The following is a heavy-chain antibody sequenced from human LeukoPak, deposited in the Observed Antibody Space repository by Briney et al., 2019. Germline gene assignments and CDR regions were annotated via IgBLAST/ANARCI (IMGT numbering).Heavy chain of an antibody. D-gene: IGHD3-22*01. J-gene: IGHJ4*02. CDR1: GFIFSSYS. Sequence: GGSLRLSCAASGFIFSSYSMNWVRQAPGKGLEWVLYISTTGSTIYYAASVKGRFTISRDNAKNSLYLQMNSLRDEDTAVYYCARDRSSSGYYPFDYWGQGTLVTVSS. CDR2: ISTTGSTI. CDR3: ARDRSSSGYYPFDY. V-gene: IGHV3-48*02.